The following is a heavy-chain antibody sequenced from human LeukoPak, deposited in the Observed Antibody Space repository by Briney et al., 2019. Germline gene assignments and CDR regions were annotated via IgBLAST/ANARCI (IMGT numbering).Heavy chain of an antibody. Sequence: PGGSLRLSCAASGFTFSSYAMSWVRQAPGKGLEWVSSASGSGGSTYYAGSVKGRFTISRDNSKNTLYLQMNSLRAEDTAVYYCAKDLGSVVTPPSLDYWGQGTLVTVSS. D-gene: IGHD4-23*01. CDR1: GFTFSSYA. V-gene: IGHV3-23*01. CDR2: ASGSGGST. J-gene: IGHJ4*02. CDR3: AKDLGSVVTPPSLDY.